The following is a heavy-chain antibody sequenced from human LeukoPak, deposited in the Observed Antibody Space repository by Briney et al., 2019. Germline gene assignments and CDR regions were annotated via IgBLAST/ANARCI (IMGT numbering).Heavy chain of an antibody. CDR1: GFSFSTYS. J-gene: IGHJ4*02. V-gene: IGHV3-21*01. CDR2: ISSSSGDI. Sequence: GGSLRLSCAASGFSFSTYSMNWVRQAPGKGPEWVSSISSSSGDIYYGDSVKGRFTISRDNAKNSLYLQMNSLRVEDTAVYYCATDLGSSRPNFWGQGTLVTVSS. D-gene: IGHD6-13*01. CDR3: ATDLGSSRPNF.